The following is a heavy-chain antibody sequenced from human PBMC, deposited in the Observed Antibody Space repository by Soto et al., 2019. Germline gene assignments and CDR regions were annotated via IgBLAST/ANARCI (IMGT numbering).Heavy chain of an antibody. CDR2: ISWNSGSI. D-gene: IGHD6-6*01. CDR3: AKEPTNPLGKQLAGALFDY. V-gene: IGHV3-9*01. J-gene: IGHJ4*02. CDR1: GFTFDDYA. Sequence: GGSLRLSCAASGFTFDDYAMHWVRQAPGKGLERVSGISWNSGSIGYADSVKGRFTISRDNAKNSLYLQMNSLRAEDTALYYCAKEPTNPLGKQLAGALFDYWGQGT.